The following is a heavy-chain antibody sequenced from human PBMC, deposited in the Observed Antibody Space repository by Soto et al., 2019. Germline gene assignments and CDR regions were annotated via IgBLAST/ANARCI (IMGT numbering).Heavy chain of an antibody. CDR1: GGSISSGDYY. J-gene: IGHJ6*02. CDR2: IYYSGST. Sequence: SETLSLTCTVSGGSISSGDYYWSWIRQPPGKGLEWIGYIYYSGSTYYSPSFQGQVTISADKSITTAYLQWSSLRASDTAVYYCARSGYSSHGMDVWGQGTTVTVSS. V-gene: IGHV4-30-4*01. CDR3: ARSGYSSHGMDV. D-gene: IGHD5-12*01.